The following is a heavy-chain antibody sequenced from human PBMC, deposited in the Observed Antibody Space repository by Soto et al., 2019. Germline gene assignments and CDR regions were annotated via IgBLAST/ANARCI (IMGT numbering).Heavy chain of an antibody. V-gene: IGHV1-3*01. Sequence: ASVKVSCKASGYTFTSYAMHWVRQAPGQRLEWMGWINADSGNTRYAQKFQGRVTMTRNTSISTAYMELSSLRSEDTAVYYCARVARGYYYYYYMDVWGKGTTVTVSS. CDR3: ARVARGYYYYYYMDV. J-gene: IGHJ6*03. CDR1: GYTFTSYA. CDR2: INADSGNT.